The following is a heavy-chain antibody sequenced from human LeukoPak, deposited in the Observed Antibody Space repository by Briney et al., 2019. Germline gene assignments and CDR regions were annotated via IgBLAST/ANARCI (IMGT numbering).Heavy chain of an antibody. CDR3: ARLVGTYYDSSGYSRYYFDY. D-gene: IGHD3-22*01. Sequence: SETLSLTCNGSGGSVSSGRYYWCWIRQPPGTGLEWLGYMDYSGSTNYNPSLESRVTISVDTSKNQFSLKLSSVTAADTAVYYCARLVGTYYDSSGYSRYYFDYWGQGTLVTVSS. CDR2: MDYSGST. J-gene: IGHJ4*02. V-gene: IGHV4-61*01. CDR1: GGSVSSGRYY.